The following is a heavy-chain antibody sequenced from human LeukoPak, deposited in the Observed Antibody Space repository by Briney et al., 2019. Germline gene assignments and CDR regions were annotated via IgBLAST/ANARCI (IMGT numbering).Heavy chain of an antibody. CDR3: ARAARRPDYGDYDY. V-gene: IGHV6-1*01. CDR2: TYYRSKWYN. D-gene: IGHD4-17*01. CDR1: GDSVPSNSAA. Sequence: SQTLSLTCAISGDSVPSNSAAWNWIRQSPSRGLEWLGRTYYRSKWYNDYAVSVKSRITINPDTSKNQFSLQLNSVTPEDTAVYYCARAARRPDYGDYDYWGQGTLVTVSS. J-gene: IGHJ4*02.